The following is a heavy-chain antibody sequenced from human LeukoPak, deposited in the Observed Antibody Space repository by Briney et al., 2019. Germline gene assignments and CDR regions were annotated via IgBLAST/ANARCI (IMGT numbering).Heavy chain of an antibody. V-gene: IGHV3-23*01. CDR1: GFTFSSYA. Sequence: PGGSLRLSCAASGFTFSSYAMSWVRQAPGKGLEWVSAISGSGGSTYYADSVEGRFTISRDNSKNTLYLQMNSLRAEDTAVYYCAKVGQQQLVFDYWGQGTLVTVSS. CDR2: ISGSGGST. D-gene: IGHD6-13*01. CDR3: AKVGQQQLVFDY. J-gene: IGHJ4*02.